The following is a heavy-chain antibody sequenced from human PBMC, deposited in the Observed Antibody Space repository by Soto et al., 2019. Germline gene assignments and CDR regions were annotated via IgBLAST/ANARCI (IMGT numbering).Heavy chain of an antibody. CDR2: INPNSGGT. J-gene: IGHJ4*02. Sequence: QVQLVQSGAEVKKPGASVKVSCKASGYTFTGYYIHLVRQAPGQGLEWMGWINPNSGGTNYAQKFQGWVTMTRDTSISTAYMELSRLTSDDTAVYYCATACRDGYNCLDYWDQGTLVTVSS. CDR3: ATACRDGYNCLDY. D-gene: IGHD5-12*01. CDR1: GYTFTGYY. V-gene: IGHV1-2*04.